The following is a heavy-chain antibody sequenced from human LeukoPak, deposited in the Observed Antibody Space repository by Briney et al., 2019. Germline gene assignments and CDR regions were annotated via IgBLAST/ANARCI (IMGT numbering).Heavy chain of an antibody. Sequence: GGSLRLSCAASGFTFSSYFMSWVRQAPGKGLEWVANIKQDGSEKYYVDSVKGRFTISRDNAKNSLFLQMNSLRAEDTAVYYCARDTRTFDYWGQGTLVTVSS. CDR1: GFTFSSYF. CDR3: ARDTRTFDY. J-gene: IGHJ4*02. D-gene: IGHD1-26*01. V-gene: IGHV3-7*01. CDR2: IKQDGSEK.